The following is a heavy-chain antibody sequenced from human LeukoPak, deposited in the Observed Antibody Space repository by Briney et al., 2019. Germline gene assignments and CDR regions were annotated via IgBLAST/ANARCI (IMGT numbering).Heavy chain of an antibody. J-gene: IGHJ4*02. Sequence: PGGSLRLSCAAAGFTFSSYSMNWVRQAPGKGLEWISYISGRTGTMYYADSVQGRFTISRDNAKNSLYLQLNSLRDEDTAVYYCMSYAGRSDDYWGQGTLVTVSS. V-gene: IGHV3-48*02. D-gene: IGHD3-16*01. CDR1: GFTFSSYS. CDR2: ISGRTGTM. CDR3: MSYAGRSDDY.